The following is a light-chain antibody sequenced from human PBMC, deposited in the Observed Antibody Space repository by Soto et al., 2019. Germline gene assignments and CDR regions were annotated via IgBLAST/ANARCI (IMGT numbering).Light chain of an antibody. Sequence: QSVLTQPASVSGSPGQSITISCTGTSSDVGGYNYVSWYQQHPGKAPKVMIYEVNNRPSGVSHRFSGSKSGNTASLTISGLQAEDEADYYCSSYTSSSTLYVFGTGTKVTVL. CDR1: SSDVGGYNY. V-gene: IGLV2-14*01. CDR3: SSYTSSSTLYV. CDR2: EVN. J-gene: IGLJ1*01.